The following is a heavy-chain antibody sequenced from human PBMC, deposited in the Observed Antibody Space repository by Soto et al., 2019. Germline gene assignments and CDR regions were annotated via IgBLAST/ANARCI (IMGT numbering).Heavy chain of an antibody. CDR2: INPSGGST. J-gene: IGHJ6*02. V-gene: IGHV1-46*01. CDR3: ARGGNHWSYYYYGMDV. Sequence: QVQLVQSGAEVKKPGASVRVSCKASGYTFMTNYMHWVRQAPGQGLEWMGLINPSGGSTSYAQKFQGRVTMTRDTSTSAVYMDLSRLRSEDTAVYYWARGGNHWSYYYYGMDVWGQGTTVTVSS. D-gene: IGHD2-8*02. CDR1: GYTFMTNY.